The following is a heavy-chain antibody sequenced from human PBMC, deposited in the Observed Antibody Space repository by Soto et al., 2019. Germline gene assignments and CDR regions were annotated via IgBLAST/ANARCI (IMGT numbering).Heavy chain of an antibody. J-gene: IGHJ6*02. D-gene: IGHD3-10*01. CDR3: ARASDYYGSGSYYRENYYYGMDV. CDR1: GSSLSSGGYY. CDR2: IYYSGST. Sequence: SETLSLTCSLSGSSLSSGGYYLRWLRQHPGKGLEWSGYIYYSGSTYYNPSLRSRVTISVDTSKNQFSLKLSSVTAADAAVYYCARASDYYGSGSYYRENYYYGMDVWGQGTTVTVSS. V-gene: IGHV4-31*03.